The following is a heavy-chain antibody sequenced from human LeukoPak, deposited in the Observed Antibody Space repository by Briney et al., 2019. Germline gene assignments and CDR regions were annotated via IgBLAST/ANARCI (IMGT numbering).Heavy chain of an antibody. CDR3: ARRSYDILTGYYTEYFDY. V-gene: IGHV4-34*01. D-gene: IGHD3-9*01. Sequence: SETLSLTCAVYGGSFSGYYWSWIRQPPGKGLEWIGEINHSGSTNYNPSLKSRVTISVDTSKNQFSLKLSSVTAADTAVYYCARRSYDILTGYYTEYFDYWGQGTLVTVSS. J-gene: IGHJ4*02. CDR1: GGSFSGYY. CDR2: INHSGST.